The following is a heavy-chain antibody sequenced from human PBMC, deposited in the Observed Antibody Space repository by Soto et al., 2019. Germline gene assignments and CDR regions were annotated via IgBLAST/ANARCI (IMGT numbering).Heavy chain of an antibody. J-gene: IGHJ6*02. CDR2: IYHSGST. Sequence: QLQLQESGSGLVKPSQTLSLTCAVSAGSISSGGYSWSWIRQPPGKGLEWLGYIYHSGSTYYNPSRKSRVPMLVDRSKNQFSLKLSSVAAADTTVYYCARVSTITETRYYYGMDVWGQGTTVTVSS. CDR1: AGSISSGGYS. D-gene: IGHD1-7*01. V-gene: IGHV4-30-2*01. CDR3: ARVSTITETRYYYGMDV.